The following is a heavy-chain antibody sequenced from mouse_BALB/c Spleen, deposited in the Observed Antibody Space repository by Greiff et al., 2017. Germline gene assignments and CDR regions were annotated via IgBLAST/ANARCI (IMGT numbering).Heavy chain of an antibody. CDR2: INPSTGYT. CDR1: GYTFTSYW. CDR3: ARRSAKLPFAY. V-gene: IGHV1-7*01. D-gene: IGHD2-1*01. J-gene: IGHJ3*01. Sequence: QVQLQQSGAELAKPGASVKMSCKASGYTFTSYWMHWVKQRPGQGLEWIGYINPSTGYTEYNQKFKDKATLTADKSSSTAYMQLSSLTSEDSAVYYCARRSAKLPFAYWGQGTLVTVSA.